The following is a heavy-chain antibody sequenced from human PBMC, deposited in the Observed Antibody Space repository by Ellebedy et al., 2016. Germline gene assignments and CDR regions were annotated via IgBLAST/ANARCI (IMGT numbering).Heavy chain of an antibody. V-gene: IGHV5-10-1*01. J-gene: IGHJ6*02. CDR2: IDPSDSYT. Sequence: GESLKISXTGSGYSFTSYWISWVRQMPGKGLEWMGKIDPSDSYTNYSQSFKGHVTISADKSISTAYLQWSSLKASDTAMYYCATTTVTPGHYYYGMDVWGQGTTVTVSS. CDR1: GYSFTSYW. CDR3: ATTTVTPGHYYYGMDV. D-gene: IGHD4-17*01.